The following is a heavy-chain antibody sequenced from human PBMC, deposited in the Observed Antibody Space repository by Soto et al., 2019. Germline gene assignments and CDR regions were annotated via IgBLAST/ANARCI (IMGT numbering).Heavy chain of an antibody. CDR1: GFTFSNYW. CDR2: KKRDGSET. D-gene: IGHD2-21*02. V-gene: IGHV3-7*04. J-gene: IGHJ4*02. Sequence: PGGSLRLSCAASGFTFSNYWMSWVRQAPGKGLEWVANKKRDGSETYYVDSVKGRFTISRDNAKNSLYLQMNSLSAEDTAVYYCARDRSDWDSKTVDFWGQGTLVTVSS. CDR3: ARDRSDWDSKTVDF.